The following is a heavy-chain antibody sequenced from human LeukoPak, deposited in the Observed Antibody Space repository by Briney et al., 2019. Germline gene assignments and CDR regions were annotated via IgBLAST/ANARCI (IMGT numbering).Heavy chain of an antibody. CDR1: GFTFSSYS. D-gene: IGHD3-22*01. CDR3: ARASNYYDSSGYNHDAFDI. J-gene: IGHJ3*02. V-gene: IGHV3-53*04. CDR2: IYSGGSA. Sequence: GGSLRLSCAASGFTFSSYSMNWVRQAPGKGLEWVSVIYSGGSAYYADSVKGRFTISRHNSKNTLYLQMNSLRAEDTAVYYCARASNYYDSSGYNHDAFDIWGQGTMVTVSS.